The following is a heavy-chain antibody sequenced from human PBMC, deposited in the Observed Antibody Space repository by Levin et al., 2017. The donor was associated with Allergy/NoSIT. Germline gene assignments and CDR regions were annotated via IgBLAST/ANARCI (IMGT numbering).Heavy chain of an antibody. Sequence: ASVKVSCKASGYTFTSYGISWVRQAPGQGLEWMGWISAYNGNTNYAQKLQGRVTMTTDTSTSTAYMELRSLRSDDTAVYYCARDGTLAAAGTSPLDYWGQGTLVTVSS. CDR2: ISAYNGNT. V-gene: IGHV1-18*01. CDR3: ARDGTLAAAGTSPLDY. CDR1: GYTFTSYG. D-gene: IGHD6-13*01. J-gene: IGHJ4*02.